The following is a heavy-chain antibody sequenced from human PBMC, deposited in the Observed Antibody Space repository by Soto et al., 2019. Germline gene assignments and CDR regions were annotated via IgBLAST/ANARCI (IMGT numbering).Heavy chain of an antibody. V-gene: IGHV4-59*01. Sequence: SGTLSLTSTVSGGSISSYYWSWIRQPPGKGLEWIGYIYYSGSTNYNPSLKSRVTISVDTSKNQFSLKLSSVTAADTAVYYCAREGQWLVRGDYYYGMDVWGQGTTVTVSS. CDR2: IYYSGST. J-gene: IGHJ6*02. CDR3: AREGQWLVRGDYYYGMDV. D-gene: IGHD6-19*01. CDR1: GGSISSYY.